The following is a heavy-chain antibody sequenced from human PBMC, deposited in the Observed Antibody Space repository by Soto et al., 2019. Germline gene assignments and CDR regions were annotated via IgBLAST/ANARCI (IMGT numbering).Heavy chain of an antibody. V-gene: IGHV1-2*02. J-gene: IGHJ4*02. Sequence: QVQLVQSGAEVKKPGASVKVSCEASGYNFIDFHIHWVRQAPGQGFEWMGRISPKSGGTNYAQKYEDSVTMTWDTSLNTAYMELSSLKSDDTAVYYCARPPGYISDWYYFDPWGQGTRVTVSS. CDR1: GYNFIDFH. D-gene: IGHD3-9*01. CDR3: ARPPGYISDWYYFDP. CDR2: ISPKSGGT.